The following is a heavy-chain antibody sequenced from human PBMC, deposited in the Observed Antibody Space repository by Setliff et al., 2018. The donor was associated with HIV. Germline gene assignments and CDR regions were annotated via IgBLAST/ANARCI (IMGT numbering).Heavy chain of an antibody. CDR1: GYTFTSYD. CDR3: ARGQIIVARSSSTVTAIDY. J-gene: IGHJ4*02. V-gene: IGHV1-18*01. D-gene: IGHD4-17*01. CDR2: ISTYSDEA. Sequence: ASVKVSCKTSGYTFTSYDINWVRQAPGQGLEWMGWISTYSDEASYAENLQGRVTMTTDTSTNTAYMELRSLRSDDTAVYYCARGQIIVARSSSTVTAIDYWGQGTLVTVSS.